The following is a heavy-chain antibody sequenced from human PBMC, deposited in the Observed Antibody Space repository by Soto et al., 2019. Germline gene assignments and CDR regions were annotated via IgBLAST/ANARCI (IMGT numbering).Heavy chain of an antibody. CDR2: IHNDGSSM. D-gene: IGHD3-16*01. Sequence: PGGSLRLSCAASGNTFSRYWMHWVRQAPGKGLVWISRIHNDGSSMNYADSVKGRFTISRDNAKNTLFLQMNSLRSEDTAVYYCSTGPSYGYLYWGQGALVTVSS. CDR1: GNTFSRYW. V-gene: IGHV3-74*01. CDR3: STGPSYGYLY. J-gene: IGHJ4*02.